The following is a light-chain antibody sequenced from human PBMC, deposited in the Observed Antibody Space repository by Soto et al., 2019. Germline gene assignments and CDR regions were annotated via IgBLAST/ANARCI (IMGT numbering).Light chain of an antibody. CDR1: QGISSW. CDR3: KQYYMGWT. V-gene: IGKV1D-16*01. Sequence: DIQMTQSPSSLSASVGDRVTITCRASQGISSWLAWYQQKPGKAPKLLIYAESSLQSGFPSRFSGFGSATEFPLSISGLKPDDSGTYYRKQYYMGWTFGKGTTVDIK. CDR2: AES. J-gene: IGKJ1*01.